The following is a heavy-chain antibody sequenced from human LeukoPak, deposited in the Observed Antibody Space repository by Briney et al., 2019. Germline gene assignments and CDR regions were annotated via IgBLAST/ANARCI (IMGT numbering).Heavy chain of an antibody. CDR1: GYTFTSYD. D-gene: IGHD3-3*01. V-gene: IGHV1-2*02. J-gene: IGHJ4*02. CDR2: INPNSGGT. CDR3: ARGSWSYFDY. Sequence: ASVKVSCKASGYTFTSYDINWVRQAPGQGLEWMGWINPNSGGTNYAQKFQGRVTMTRDTSISTAYMELSRLRSDDTAVYYCARGSWSYFDYWGQGTLVTVSS.